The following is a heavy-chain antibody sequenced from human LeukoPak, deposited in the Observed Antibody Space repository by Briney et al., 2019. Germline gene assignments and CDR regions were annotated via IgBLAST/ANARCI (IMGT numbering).Heavy chain of an antibody. J-gene: IGHJ4*02. CDR2: IYHSGTS. CDR1: ADSFSKDYYY. D-gene: IGHD4-11*01. V-gene: IGHV4-30-2*01. CDR3: ASYDYGNYAIFDF. Sequence: SETLSLTCTVSADSFSKDYYYWSWLRQPPGKGLEWLGYIYHSGTSYYNPSLQSRVSLSVDRSKNQFSLKLNSVTAADTAVYYCASYDYGNYAIFDFWGQGTLVTVSS.